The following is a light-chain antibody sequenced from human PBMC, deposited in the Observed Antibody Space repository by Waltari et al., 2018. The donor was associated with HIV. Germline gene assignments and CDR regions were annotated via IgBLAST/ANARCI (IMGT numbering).Light chain of an antibody. Sequence: QSVLTPPTSASGTPGQKITTACSANISNIGSNSLNWYQQFSGAAPKLLIFSNNQHPSGVPARFSGSKSGSAASLAISGLHSDDEAIYHCATWDDTLSGPVFGGGTKLTVL. CDR2: SNN. CDR3: ATWDDTLSGPV. J-gene: IGLJ3*02. V-gene: IGLV1-44*01. CDR1: ISNIGSNS.